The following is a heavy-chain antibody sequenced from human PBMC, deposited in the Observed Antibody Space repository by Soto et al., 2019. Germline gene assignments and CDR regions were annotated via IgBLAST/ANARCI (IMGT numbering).Heavy chain of an antibody. CDR1: GFTFSSYW. Sequence: EVQLVESGGGLVQPGGSLRLSCAASGFTFSSYWMHWVRQAPGKGLVWVSRINSDGSSTSYADSVKGRFTISRDNAKNTLYLQMNSLRAEDTAVYYCARADDYGDFLTHYYGMDVWGQGPTVTVSS. J-gene: IGHJ6*02. CDR3: ARADDYGDFLTHYYGMDV. D-gene: IGHD4-17*01. CDR2: INSDGSST. V-gene: IGHV3-74*01.